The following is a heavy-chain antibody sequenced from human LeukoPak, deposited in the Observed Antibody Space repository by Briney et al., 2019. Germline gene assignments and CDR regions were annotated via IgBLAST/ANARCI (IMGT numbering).Heavy chain of an antibody. CDR3: AKRTDIKVTPRMDWFDR. CDR2: IRYDGSNK. Sequence: TGGSLRLSCAASGFTISSYDMHWFRQAPGKGLEWVAFIRYDGSNKYYADSVKGRFTISRDNSKNTLYLQMNSLRAEDTAMYYCAKRTDIKVTPRMDWFDRWGQGTLVTVSS. CDR1: GFTISSYD. V-gene: IGHV3-30*02. J-gene: IGHJ5*02. D-gene: IGHD4-23*01.